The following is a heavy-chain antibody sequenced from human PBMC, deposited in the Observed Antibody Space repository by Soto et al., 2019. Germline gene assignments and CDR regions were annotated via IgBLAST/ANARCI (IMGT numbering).Heavy chain of an antibody. CDR1: GGSISSDDFY. D-gene: IGHD5-18*01. J-gene: IGHJ4*02. CDR3: ARHGAIYSNSWYDFDY. Sequence: SETLSLSCTVSGGSISSDDFYWSWIRQPPGKGLEWVGYMYNSGSANYNPSLKSRVTISVDMSQNQFSLKLTSVTAADTAVYYCARHGAIYSNSWYDFDYWGQGTLVTVSS. CDR2: MYNSGSA. V-gene: IGHV4-61*08.